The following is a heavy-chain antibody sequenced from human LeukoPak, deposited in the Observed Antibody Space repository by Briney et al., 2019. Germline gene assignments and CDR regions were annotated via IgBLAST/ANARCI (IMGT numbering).Heavy chain of an antibody. D-gene: IGHD3-10*01. V-gene: IGHV4-39*01. Sequence: SETLSLTCTVSGGSISSSSYYWGWIRQPPGKGLEWIGSIYYSGSTYYNPSLKSRVTISVDTSKNQFSLKLSSVTAADTAVYYCARSAGPSSFGELLTRFDPWGQGTLVTVSS. CDR3: ARSAGPSSFGELLTRFDP. CDR2: IYYSGST. CDR1: GGSISSSSYY. J-gene: IGHJ5*02.